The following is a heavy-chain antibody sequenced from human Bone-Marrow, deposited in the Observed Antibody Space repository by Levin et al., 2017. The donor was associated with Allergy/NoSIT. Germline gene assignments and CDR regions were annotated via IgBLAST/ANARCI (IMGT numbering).Heavy chain of an antibody. CDR2: IYPGDSDT. J-gene: IGHJ4*02. V-gene: IGHV5-51*01. Sequence: GESLKISCQGSGYNFMRHWIGWVRQMPGKGLEWMGIIYPGDSDTRYSPSFEGQVTISVDKSINTAYLQWSSLKASDTAIYYGARHPNYGAGLHFDAWGQGTLVTVSS. CDR3: ARHPNYGAGLHFDA. D-gene: IGHD3-10*01. CDR1: GYNFMRHW.